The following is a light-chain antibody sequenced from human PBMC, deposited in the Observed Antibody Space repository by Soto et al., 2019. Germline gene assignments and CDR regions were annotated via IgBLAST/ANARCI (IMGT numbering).Light chain of an antibody. CDR2: DAS. J-gene: IGKJ5*01. CDR1: QSVTSY. CDR3: QQRYNWPPIT. Sequence: EIVLTQSPATLSLSPGERATVSCRTSQSVTSYLAWYQQKPGQAPRLLIYDASNRAIGIPARFSASGSGTDLTLTISRLEREDFAVYYCQQRYNWPPITFGQGTRLE. V-gene: IGKV3-11*01.